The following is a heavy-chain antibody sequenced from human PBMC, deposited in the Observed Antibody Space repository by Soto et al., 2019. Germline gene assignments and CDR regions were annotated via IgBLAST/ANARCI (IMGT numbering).Heavy chain of an antibody. D-gene: IGHD2-15*01. CDR3: ARGGGYASFDF. V-gene: IGHV4-30-2*06. Sequence: TLSLTCTVSCVAMTYGGYSWSWIRQSPEKGLEWLGYIGHLETTYYNPSLKSRLSLSMYRTRNQFTLSLSSMTAADKDVYYCARGGGYASFDFWGQGIQVTVSS. CDR1: CVAMTYGGYS. CDR2: IGHLETT. J-gene: IGHJ4*02.